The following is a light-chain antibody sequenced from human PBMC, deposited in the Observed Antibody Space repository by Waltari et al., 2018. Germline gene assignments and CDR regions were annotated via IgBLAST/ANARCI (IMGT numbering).Light chain of an antibody. CDR2: RDN. CDR1: GGPDVSNY. Sequence: NYKLTQHPSVSASPGKTATISCTGTGGPDVSNYVQWYRQRPGSAPTPVRYRDNRRPSGVPDRFSGSVDSSSNSASLRISGLQAEDEGDYYCQSYDSRNVVFGGGTRLTVL. CDR3: QSYDSRNVV. J-gene: IGLJ3*02. V-gene: IGLV6-57*02.